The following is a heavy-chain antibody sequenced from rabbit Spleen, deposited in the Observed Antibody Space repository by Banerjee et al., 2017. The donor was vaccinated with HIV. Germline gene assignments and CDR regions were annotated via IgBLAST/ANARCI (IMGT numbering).Heavy chain of an antibody. J-gene: IGHJ6*01. CDR1: GFSFSSGYD. D-gene: IGHD1-1*01. V-gene: IGHV1S40*01. Sequence: QSLEESGGGLVQPEGSLTLTCTASGFSFSSGYDMCWVRQAPGKGLEWIACIYTGSGTTYYASWAKGRFTISKTSSTTVTLQMTSLTAADTATYFCARGSGTTAFYGMDLWGPGTLVTVS. CDR3: ARGSGTTAFYGMDL. CDR2: IYTGSGTT.